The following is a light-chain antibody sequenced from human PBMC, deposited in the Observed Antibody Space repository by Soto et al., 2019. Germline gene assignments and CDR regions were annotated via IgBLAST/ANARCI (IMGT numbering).Light chain of an antibody. CDR1: SSDVGYDNY. CDR3: TSHTASSTWV. J-gene: IGLJ3*02. Sequence: QSALTQPASVSGSPGQSITISCTGTSSDVGYDNYVSWFQQHPGKAPKLMIYEVSRRPSGVSNRFSGSKSANTASLTISGLQAEDEADHYCTSHTASSTWVFGGGTKLTVL. CDR2: EVS. V-gene: IGLV2-14*01.